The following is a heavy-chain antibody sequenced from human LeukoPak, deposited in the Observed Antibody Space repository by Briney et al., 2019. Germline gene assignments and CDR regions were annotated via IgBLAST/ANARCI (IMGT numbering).Heavy chain of an antibody. CDR3: VRGNSGGTCVDY. D-gene: IGHD2-15*01. CDR2: ISSGGGRYM. J-gene: IGHJ4*02. CDR1: GFAFTTYN. V-gene: IGHV3-21*01. Sequence: PGGSLRLSCAASGFAFTTYNTNWVRQAPGKGLEWISSISSGGGRYMYYADSVKGRFTISRDNARNSLYLQMNSLRAEDTAVYFCVRGNSGGTCVDYWGQGSLVTVSP.